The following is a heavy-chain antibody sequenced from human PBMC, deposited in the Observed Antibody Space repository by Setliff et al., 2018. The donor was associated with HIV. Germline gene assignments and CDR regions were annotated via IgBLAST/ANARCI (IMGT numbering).Heavy chain of an antibody. Sequence: ASVKVSCKASGYSFTTYSLNWVRQVPGQRVEWMGWISSNTGNPTYAQDLTGRFVFSLDTSVNTAYLQITTLKDEDSAVYYCARDNIYSDAFDIWGQGIMVTVSS. J-gene: IGHJ3*02. CDR2: ISSNTGNP. CDR3: ARDNIYSDAFDI. CDR1: GYSFTTYS. V-gene: IGHV7-4-1*02. D-gene: IGHD2-21*01.